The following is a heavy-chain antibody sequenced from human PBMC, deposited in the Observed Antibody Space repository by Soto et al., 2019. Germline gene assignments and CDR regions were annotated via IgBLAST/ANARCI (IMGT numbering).Heavy chain of an antibody. V-gene: IGHV3-23*01. Sequence: EVQLLESGGSLEQPGGSLRLSCAASGFIFSSYAMTWVRQAPGKGPEWVSHISVSGGTTHYADSVKGRFTISRDNSKNTLYLQMSSLRAEDTAVYYCAKSQRLCNNNDCGAFDIWGQGTMVTVSS. J-gene: IGHJ3*02. CDR2: ISVSGGTT. CDR1: GFIFSSYA. CDR3: AKSQRLCNNNDCGAFDI. D-gene: IGHD2-21*02.